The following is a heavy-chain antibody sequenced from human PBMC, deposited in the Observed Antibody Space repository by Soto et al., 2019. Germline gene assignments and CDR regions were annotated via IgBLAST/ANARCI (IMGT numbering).Heavy chain of an antibody. CDR1: GYTFTSYD. CDR3: ARVMTTPTRGNYYYYYGMDV. CDR2: MNPNRGNT. J-gene: IGHJ6*02. Sequence: QVQLVQSGAEVKKPGASVKVSCKASGYTFTSYDINWVRQATGQGLEWMGWMNPNRGNTGYAQKFQGRVTMTRNTSISTAYMELSSLRSEDTAVYYCARVMTTPTRGNYYYYYGMDVWGQGTTVTVSS. D-gene: IGHD3-16*01. V-gene: IGHV1-8*01.